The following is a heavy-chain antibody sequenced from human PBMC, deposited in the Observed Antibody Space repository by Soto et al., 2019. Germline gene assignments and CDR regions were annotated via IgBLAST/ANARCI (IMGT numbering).Heavy chain of an antibody. Sequence: QIQLGQFGPEVKKPGTPVKVSCKASGFTFSSSGIHWGRQARGQRLEWIGWIVVGGGNRNYGQKLQERVTITRDVSTNTAYLELTSLRAEDTAVYYCAADLAPTDPDYWFEPWGQGTLVTVSS. CDR1: GFTFSSSG. CDR3: AADLAPTDPDYWFEP. CDR2: IVVGGGNR. V-gene: IGHV1-58*02. D-gene: IGHD1-1*01. J-gene: IGHJ5*02.